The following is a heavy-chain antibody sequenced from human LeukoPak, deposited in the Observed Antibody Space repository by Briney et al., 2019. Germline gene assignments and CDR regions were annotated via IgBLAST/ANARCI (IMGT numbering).Heavy chain of an antibody. CDR2: ISGSGGST. CDR1: GFTFSSYA. V-gene: IGHV3-23*01. CDR3: AKVRNGYCSSTSCPFDY. D-gene: IGHD2-2*01. Sequence: GGSLRLSCVASGFTFSSYAMSWVRQAPGKGLEWVSAISGSGGSTYYADSVKGRFTISRDNSKNTLYLQMNSLRAEDTAVYYCAKVRNGYCSSTSCPFDYWGQGTLVTVSS. J-gene: IGHJ4*02.